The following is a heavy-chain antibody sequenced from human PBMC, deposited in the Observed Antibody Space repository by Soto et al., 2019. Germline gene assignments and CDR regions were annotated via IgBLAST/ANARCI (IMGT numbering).Heavy chain of an antibody. CDR2: ISYDGSNK. Sequence: GKGMERVAVISYDGSNKYYAYSVKVLLTISRDNSKNTLFLQMNSLRAEDTAVYYCAIVCFQSEDGIRDVRSVSAFLLNRSSDL. D-gene: IGHD3-10*02. CDR3: AIVCFQSEDGIRDVRSVSAFLLNRSSDL. J-gene: IGHJ2*01. V-gene: IGHV3-33*05.